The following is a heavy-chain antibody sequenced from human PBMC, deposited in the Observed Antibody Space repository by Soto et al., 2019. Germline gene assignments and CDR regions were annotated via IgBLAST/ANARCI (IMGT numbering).Heavy chain of an antibody. Sequence: EVQLLESGGGLVQPGGSLRLSCAASGFTFSSYAMSWVRQAPGKGLEWVSAIGGSGGSTYYADSVKGRFTISRDNSKNTLYLQMNSLRAEDTAVYYCAKEDGSGSYYRALSPFDYWGQGTLVTVSS. CDR2: IGGSGGST. D-gene: IGHD3-10*01. CDR3: AKEDGSGSYYRALSPFDY. J-gene: IGHJ4*02. CDR1: GFTFSSYA. V-gene: IGHV3-23*01.